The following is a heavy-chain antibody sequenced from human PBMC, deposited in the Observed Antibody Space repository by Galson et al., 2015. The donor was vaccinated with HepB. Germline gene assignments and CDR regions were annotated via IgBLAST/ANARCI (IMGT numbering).Heavy chain of an antibody. D-gene: IGHD4/OR15-4a*01. V-gene: IGHV3-7*03. CDR1: GFIFSTYW. CDR2: INQDGSKR. CDR3: ARAIGGAASL. Sequence: SLRLSCAASGFIFSTYWMHWVRQAPGKGLEWVANINQDGSKRYYVDSVKGRFTISGDNAKNSLYLQMSSLRAEDTAVYYCARAIGGAASLWGQGTLVTVSS. J-gene: IGHJ4*02.